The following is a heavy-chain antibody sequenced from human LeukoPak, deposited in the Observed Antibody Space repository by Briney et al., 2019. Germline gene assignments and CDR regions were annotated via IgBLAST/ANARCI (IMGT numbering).Heavy chain of an antibody. D-gene: IGHD3-16*01. CDR3: ARADYDCVWGSPELYYFDY. CDR1: GYTFTGYY. CDR2: INPNSGGT. J-gene: IGHJ4*02. Sequence: ASVKVSCKASGYTFTGYYMHWVRQAPGQGLEWMGWINPNSGGTNYAQKFQGWVTMTRDTSISTAYMELSRLRSDDTAVYYCARADYDCVWGSPELYYFDYWGQGTLVTVSS. V-gene: IGHV1-2*04.